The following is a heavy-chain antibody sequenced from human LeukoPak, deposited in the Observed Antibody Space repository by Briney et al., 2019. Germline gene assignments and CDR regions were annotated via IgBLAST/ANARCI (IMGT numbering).Heavy chain of an antibody. V-gene: IGHV1-2*02. D-gene: IGHD2-15*01. J-gene: IGHJ6*03. CDR1: GYTFTGCY. CDR2: INPNSGGT. CDR3: ARDARISYSYYYYMDV. Sequence: ASVKVSCKASGYTFTGCYMHWVRQAPGQGLEWMGWINPNSGGTNYAQKFQGRVTMTRDTSISTAYMELSRLRSDDTAVYYCARDARISYSYYYYMDVWGKGTTVTVSS.